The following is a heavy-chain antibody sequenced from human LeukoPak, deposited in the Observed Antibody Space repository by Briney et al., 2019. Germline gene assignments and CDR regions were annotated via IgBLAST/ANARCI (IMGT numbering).Heavy chain of an antibody. Sequence: PGESLRLSCAASGFTFSSYAMHWVRQAPGKGLEWVAIIWSDGNNKYYADSVEGRFTISRDTSKNTLFLQMNSLRAEDTAVYYCASSQNSIAAPVNWGQGTLVTVSS. CDR2: IWSDGNNK. CDR1: GFTFSSYA. CDR3: ASSQNSIAAPVN. V-gene: IGHV3-33*01. J-gene: IGHJ4*02. D-gene: IGHD6-13*01.